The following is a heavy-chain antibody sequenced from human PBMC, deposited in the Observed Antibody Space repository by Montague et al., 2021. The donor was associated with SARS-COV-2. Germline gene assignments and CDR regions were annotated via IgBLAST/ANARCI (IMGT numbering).Heavy chain of an antibody. CDR2: INHGEST. Sequence: SETLSLTCAVYGVSISDKNQSWTRKPPGGGQEWNGKINHGESTKYNPSLRSRVTMSTDPSKNQFSLKLTSVTAADTAVYFCARGAPEYWGQGTLVTVSS. CDR3: ARGAPEY. D-gene: IGHD1-14*01. V-gene: IGHV4-34*01. CDR1: GVSISDKN. J-gene: IGHJ4*02.